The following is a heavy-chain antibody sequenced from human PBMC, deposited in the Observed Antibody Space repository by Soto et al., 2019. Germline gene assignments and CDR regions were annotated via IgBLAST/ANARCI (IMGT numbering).Heavy chain of an antibody. D-gene: IGHD3-10*01. J-gene: IGHJ4*02. CDR2: ISGSGGST. CDR1: GFTFSSYA. CDR3: AKDILWFGELLSEQVSFDY. Sequence: GGSLRLSCAASGFTFSSYAMSWVRQAPGKGLEWVSAISGSGGSTYYADSVKGRFTISRDNSKNTLYLQMNSLRAEDTAVYYCAKDILWFGELLSEQVSFDYWGQGTLVTVSS. V-gene: IGHV3-23*01.